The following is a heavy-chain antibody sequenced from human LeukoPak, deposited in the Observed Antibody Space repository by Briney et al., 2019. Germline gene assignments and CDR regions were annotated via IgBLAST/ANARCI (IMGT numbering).Heavy chain of an antibody. Sequence: PGGSLRLSCAASGFTFSSYSMNWVRQAPGKGLEWVSSISSSSSYIYYADSVKGRFTISRDNAKNSLYLQMNSLRAEDTAVYYCARDWFGIYYYGMDVWGQGTTVTVSS. D-gene: IGHD3-16*01. CDR1: GFTFSSYS. CDR3: ARDWFGIYYYGMDV. J-gene: IGHJ6*02. CDR2: ISSSSSYI. V-gene: IGHV3-21*01.